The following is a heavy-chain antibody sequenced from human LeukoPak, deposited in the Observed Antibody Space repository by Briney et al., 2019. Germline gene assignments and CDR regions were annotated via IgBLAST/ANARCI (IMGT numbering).Heavy chain of an antibody. D-gene: IGHD1-26*01. J-gene: IGHJ1*01. Sequence: GGSLRLSCAASGFTFSSYAMHWVRQAPGKGLEWVAVISYDGSNKYYADSVKGRFTFSRDNSKNMVYLQMNSLRPEDTAVYYCAGSSGSYYGYWGQGTLVTVSS. CDR3: AGSSGSYYGY. CDR2: ISYDGSNK. CDR1: GFTFSSYA. V-gene: IGHV3-30-3*01.